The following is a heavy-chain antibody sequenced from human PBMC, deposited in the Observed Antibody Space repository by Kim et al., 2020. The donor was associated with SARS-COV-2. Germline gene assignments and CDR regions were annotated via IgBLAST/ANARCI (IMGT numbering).Heavy chain of an antibody. CDR3: ARVISNYYDSSGYPDY. CDR2: IYHSGST. D-gene: IGHD3-22*01. J-gene: IGHJ4*02. Sequence: SETLSLTCTVSGYSISSGYYWGWIRQPPGKGLEWIGSIYHSGSTYYNPSLKSRVTISVDTSKNQFSLKLSSVTAADTAVYYCARVISNYYDSSGYPDYWGQGTLVTVSS. CDR1: GYSISSGYY. V-gene: IGHV4-38-2*02.